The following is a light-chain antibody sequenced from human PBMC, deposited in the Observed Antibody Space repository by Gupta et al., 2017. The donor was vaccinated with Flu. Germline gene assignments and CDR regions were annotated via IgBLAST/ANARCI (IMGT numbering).Light chain of an antibody. CDR1: QDISNY. J-gene: IGKJ2*03. CDR2: DAS. CDR3: QQYDNLPLS. V-gene: IGKV1-33*01. Sequence: IQMPQSPSSLSASVGDRVTITCQASQDISNYLNWYQQKPGKAPKLLIYDASNLETGVPSRFSGSGSGTDFTSTISSLQPEDIATYYCQQYDNLPLSFGQGTKLEIK.